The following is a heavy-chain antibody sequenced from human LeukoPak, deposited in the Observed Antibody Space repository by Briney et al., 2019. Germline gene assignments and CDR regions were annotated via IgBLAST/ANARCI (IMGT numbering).Heavy chain of an antibody. Sequence: ASVKVSCKASGGIFSSYAISWVRQAPGQGLEWMGGIIPIFGTANYAQKFQGRVTITADESTSTAYMELSSLRSEDTAVYYCATGPSRDIVVVVAARAEYFQHWGQGTLVTVSS. CDR1: GGIFSSYA. CDR2: IIPIFGTA. J-gene: IGHJ1*01. D-gene: IGHD2-15*01. V-gene: IGHV1-69*13. CDR3: ATGPSRDIVVVVAARAEYFQH.